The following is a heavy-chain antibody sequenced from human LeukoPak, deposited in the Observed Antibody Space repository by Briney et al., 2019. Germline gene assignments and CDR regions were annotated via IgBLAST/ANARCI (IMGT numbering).Heavy chain of an antibody. V-gene: IGHV1-2*02. CDR3: ARDRGGYCSSSRSRHNDALSI. Sequence: GASVKVSCKTSGYTFTGYYMHWVRQAPGQGLEWMGWINPNSGGTKYAQKFQGRVTMTRDTSITTAYMELSSLGSDDTAVYYCARDRGGYCSSSRSRHNDALSIWGQGTMVTVSS. CDR1: GYTFTGYY. J-gene: IGHJ3*02. D-gene: IGHD2-2*01. CDR2: INPNSGGT.